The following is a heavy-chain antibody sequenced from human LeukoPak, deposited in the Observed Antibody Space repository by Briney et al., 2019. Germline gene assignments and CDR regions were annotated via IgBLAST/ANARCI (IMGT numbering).Heavy chain of an antibody. CDR1: GFTFSTYA. Sequence: LGGSLRLSCAASGFTFSTYAMSWVRQAPGEGLEWVSGLSGSGGSTWYADSVKGRFTISRDNSKNTVYLHMNSLRAEDTAVYYCAKFEGLCGSANTCYHFDCWGQGTLVTVSS. V-gene: IGHV3-23*01. D-gene: IGHD2-2*01. CDR2: LSGSGGST. J-gene: IGHJ4*02. CDR3: AKFEGLCGSANTCYHFDC.